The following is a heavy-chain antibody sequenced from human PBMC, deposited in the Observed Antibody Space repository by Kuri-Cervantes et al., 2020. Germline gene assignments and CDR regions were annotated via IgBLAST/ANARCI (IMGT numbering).Heavy chain of an antibody. CDR2: IYSGGST. Sequence: GESLKISCAASGFTVSSNYMSWVRQAPGKGLERVSVIYSGGSTYYADSVKGRFTISRDNSKNTLYLQMNSLRAEDTAVYYCAKDDFQWWFDSWGQGTLVTVSS. J-gene: IGHJ5*01. V-gene: IGHV3-66*01. CDR1: GFTVSSNY. CDR3: AKDDFQWWFDS. D-gene: IGHD3/OR15-3a*01.